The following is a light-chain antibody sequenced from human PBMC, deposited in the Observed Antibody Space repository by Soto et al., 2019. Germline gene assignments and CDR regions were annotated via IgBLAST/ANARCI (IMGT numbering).Light chain of an antibody. CDR1: QSVSSSN. J-gene: IGKJ1*01. V-gene: IGKV3-15*01. CDR3: QQYNNWPWT. Sequence: DIVLTQSPDTLSLSPGERATLSCRASQSVSSSNLAWYQQKPGQAPRLLIYGASTRATGIPARLSGSGSGTEFTLTISSLQSEDFAVYYCQQYNNWPWTFGQGTKVDIK. CDR2: GAS.